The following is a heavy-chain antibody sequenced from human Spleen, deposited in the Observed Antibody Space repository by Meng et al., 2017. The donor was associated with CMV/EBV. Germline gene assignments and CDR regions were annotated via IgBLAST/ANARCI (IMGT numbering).Heavy chain of an antibody. D-gene: IGHD3-16*01. J-gene: IGHJ4*02. CDR2: IKRDGSEK. CDR1: GFSFSDYW. V-gene: IGHV3-7*01. Sequence: GESLKISCAASGFSFSDYWMSWVRQSPGKGLEWVANIKRDGSEKYYVDSVKGRFTISRDNAKNTLYLQMDSLRAEDTAVYYCVRDEWGDYWGQGTLVTVSS. CDR3: VRDEWGDY.